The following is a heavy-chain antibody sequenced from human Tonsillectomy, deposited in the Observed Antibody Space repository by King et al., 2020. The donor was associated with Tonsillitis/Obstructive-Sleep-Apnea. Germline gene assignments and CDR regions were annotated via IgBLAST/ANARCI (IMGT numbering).Heavy chain of an antibody. CDR2: IWYDGSNK. CDR3: AREPLVTTKVYYFDY. Sequence: VQLVESGGGVVQPGRSLRLSCAASGVTFSSYGMHWVRQAPGKWLEWGAVIWYDGSNKYYADSVKGRFTISRDNSKNTLYLQMNSLRAEDTAVYYCAREPLVTTKVYYFDYWGQGTLVTVSS. V-gene: IGHV3-33*01. D-gene: IGHD4-11*01. CDR1: GVTFSSYG. J-gene: IGHJ4*02.